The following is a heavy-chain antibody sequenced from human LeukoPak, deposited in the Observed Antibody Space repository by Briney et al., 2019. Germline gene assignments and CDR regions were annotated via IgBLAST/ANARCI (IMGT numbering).Heavy chain of an antibody. CDR3: AKIPIVIVPAYFDS. V-gene: IGHV4-39*01. CDR1: GGSINSSSNQ. J-gene: IGHJ4*02. D-gene: IGHD2-2*01. CDR2: IPYSGNT. Sequence: SETLSLTCTVSGGSINSSSNQWGWIRQPPGKGLEWIGSIPYSGNTYYKPSLKSRVTVSVDTSKKQFSLKLSSVTAADTAVYFCAKIPIVIVPAYFDSWGQGTLVTVSS.